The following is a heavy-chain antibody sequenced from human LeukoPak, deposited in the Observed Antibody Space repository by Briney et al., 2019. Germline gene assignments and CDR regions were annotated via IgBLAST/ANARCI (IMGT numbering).Heavy chain of an antibody. D-gene: IGHD2-15*01. V-gene: IGHV4-34*01. Sequence: PSETLSLTCAVYGGSFSGYYWSWIRQPPGKGLEWIGEINHSGSTNYNPSLKSRVTISVDTSKNQFSLKLSSVTAADTAVYYCARTVVVAATRVSDYWGQGTLVTVSS. CDR2: INHSGST. CDR1: GGSFSGYY. J-gene: IGHJ4*02. CDR3: ARTVVVAATRVSDY.